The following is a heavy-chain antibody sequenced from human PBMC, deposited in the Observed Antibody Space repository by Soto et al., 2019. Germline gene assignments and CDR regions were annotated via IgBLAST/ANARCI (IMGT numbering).Heavy chain of an antibody. Sequence: QVQLQQSGPGLVNLPETRSLPAGVLVAPPIVHTGAGIRRTPGRGLEWIGYVYSTGGTSYNPSLNSRVTISADTSTNHISLTLTSVTAADTAVYYCVRQGIGNLHGLVDVWGQGTTVRVSS. CDR1: VAPPIVHT. D-gene: IGHD1-1*01. CDR3: VRQGIGNLHGLVDV. CDR2: VYSTGGT. J-gene: IGHJ6*02. V-gene: IGHV4-59*08.